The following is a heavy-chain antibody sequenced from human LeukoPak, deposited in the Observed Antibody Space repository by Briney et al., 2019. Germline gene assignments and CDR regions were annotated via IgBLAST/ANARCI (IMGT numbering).Heavy chain of an antibody. Sequence: SETLSLTCTVSGGSISSYYWSWIRQPPGKGLEWIGYIYYSGSTYYNPSLKSRVTISVDTSKNQFSLRLSSLTAADTAVYYCARHWADAFDIWGQGTMVTVSS. CDR3: ARHWADAFDI. V-gene: IGHV4-59*08. CDR1: GGSISSYY. D-gene: IGHD7-27*01. CDR2: IYYSGST. J-gene: IGHJ3*02.